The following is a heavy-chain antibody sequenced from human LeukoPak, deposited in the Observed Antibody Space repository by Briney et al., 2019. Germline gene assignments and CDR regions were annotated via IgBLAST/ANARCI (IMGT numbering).Heavy chain of an antibody. J-gene: IGHJ4*02. Sequence: GGSLRLSCAASGFTVSNNYMSWVRQAPGKGLEWVSVIYSGGRIYYADSVKGRFTISRDNSKNTLYLQMNSLRAEDTAVYYCARDFLRSSGYYWGQGTLVTVSS. CDR2: IYSGGRI. D-gene: IGHD3-22*01. CDR3: ARDFLRSSGYY. CDR1: GFTVSNNY. V-gene: IGHV3-53*01.